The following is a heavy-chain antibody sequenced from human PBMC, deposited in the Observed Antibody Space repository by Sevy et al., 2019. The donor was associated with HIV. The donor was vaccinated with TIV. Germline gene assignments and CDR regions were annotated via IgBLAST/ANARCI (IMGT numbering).Heavy chain of an antibody. V-gene: IGHV3-7*01. CDR2: IKQDGSEK. D-gene: IGHD3-22*01. CDR1: GFTLSSYW. Sequence: GGSLRLSCAASGFTLSSYWMSWVRQAPGKGLEWVANIKQDGSEKYYVDSVKGRFTISRDNAKNSLYLQMNSLSVEDTAAYYCASARAYYYDNSGYSFDYWGQGTLVTVSS. J-gene: IGHJ4*02. CDR3: ASARAYYYDNSGYSFDY.